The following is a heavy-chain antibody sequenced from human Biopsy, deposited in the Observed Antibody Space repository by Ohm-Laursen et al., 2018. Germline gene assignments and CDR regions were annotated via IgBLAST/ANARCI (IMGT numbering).Heavy chain of an antibody. CDR2: IGSSGSPI. Sequence: LRLSCTASGFTFSNYEMNWVRQAPGKGLEWISYIGSSGSPIYYADSVKGRFTISRDNAKNSLYLQMNSLRAEDTAVYYCAREGWSAYSLDFDYWGQGTLVTVSS. V-gene: IGHV3-48*03. D-gene: IGHD3-3*01. J-gene: IGHJ4*02. CDR1: GFTFSNYE. CDR3: AREGWSAYSLDFDY.